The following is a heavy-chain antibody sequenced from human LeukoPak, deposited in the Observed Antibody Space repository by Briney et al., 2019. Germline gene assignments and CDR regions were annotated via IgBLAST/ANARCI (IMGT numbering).Heavy chain of an antibody. CDR1: GFTVSGSY. V-gene: IGHV3-53*01. CDR3: AKKRGLYYDSSGYCFDY. Sequence: GGSLRLSCAASGFTVSGSYMSWVRQAPGKGLEWVSIIYAGGNTYYADSVKGRFTISRDNSKNTLYLQMNSLRAEDTAVYYCAKKRGLYYDSSGYCFDYWGQGTLVTVSS. J-gene: IGHJ4*02. CDR2: IYAGGNT. D-gene: IGHD3-22*01.